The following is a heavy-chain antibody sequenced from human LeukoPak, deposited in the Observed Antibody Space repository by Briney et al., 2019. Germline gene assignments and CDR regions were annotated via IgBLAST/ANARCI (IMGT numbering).Heavy chain of an antibody. Sequence: SGGSLRLSCAASGFTFSSYAMSWVRQAPGKGLEWVSATSGSGGSTYYADSVKGRFTISRDSSKNTLYLQMNSLRAEDTAIYYCAKRGAEVGVTVAPGDYWGQGILVTVSS. CDR1: GFTFSSYA. V-gene: IGHV3-23*01. CDR2: TSGSGGST. J-gene: IGHJ4*02. CDR3: AKRGAEVGVTVAPGDY. D-gene: IGHD3-16*02.